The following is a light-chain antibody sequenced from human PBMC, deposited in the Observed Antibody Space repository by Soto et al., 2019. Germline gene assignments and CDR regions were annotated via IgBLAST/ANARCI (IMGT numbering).Light chain of an antibody. Sequence: SALTPPASVSGSPGQSITLSCTGASSDVGDYNYVSWYQQHPGKAPKLMIYEVTNRPSGVSSRFSASKSGNTASLTISGLQAEDEADYYCSSYITSTSLVVFGGGTKLTVL. CDR1: SSDVGDYNY. J-gene: IGLJ2*01. CDR2: EVT. CDR3: SSYITSTSLVV. V-gene: IGLV2-14*01.